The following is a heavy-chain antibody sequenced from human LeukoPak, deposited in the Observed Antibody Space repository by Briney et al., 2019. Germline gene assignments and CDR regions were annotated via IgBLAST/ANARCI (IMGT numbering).Heavy chain of an antibody. CDR1: GFTFSSYW. D-gene: IGHD1-26*01. V-gene: IGHV3-74*01. Sequence: GGSLRLSCAASGFTFSSYWMHWVRQAPGKGLVWVSRINSDGSSTSYADSVKGRFTISRDNAKNTLYLQMNSLRAEGTAVYYCALVGLSGSYWVQFDYWGQGTLVTVSS. CDR3: ALVGLSGSYWVQFDY. J-gene: IGHJ4*02. CDR2: INSDGSST.